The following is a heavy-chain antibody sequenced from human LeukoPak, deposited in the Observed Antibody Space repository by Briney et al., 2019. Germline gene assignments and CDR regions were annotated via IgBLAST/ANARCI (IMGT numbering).Heavy chain of an antibody. Sequence: PGGSLRLSCAASGFTFSSYEMNWVRQAPGKGLEWVSYISSSGSTIYYADSVKGGFTISGDNAKTSLYLQMNSLRAEDTAVYYCAREGGRHYDILTGYSRGYYFDYWGQGTLVTVSS. V-gene: IGHV3-48*03. CDR3: AREGGRHYDILTGYSRGYYFDY. CDR2: ISSSGSTI. D-gene: IGHD3-9*01. CDR1: GFTFSSYE. J-gene: IGHJ4*02.